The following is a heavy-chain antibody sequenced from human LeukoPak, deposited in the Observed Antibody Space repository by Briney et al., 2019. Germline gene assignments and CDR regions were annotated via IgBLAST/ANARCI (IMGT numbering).Heavy chain of an antibody. D-gene: IGHD2-2*02. V-gene: IGHV3-48*01. Sequence: GGSLRLSCAASGFTFSSYGMNWVRQAPGKGLEWVSYISSSSSTIYYADSVKGRFTISGDNAKNSLYLQMNSLRAEDTAVYYCARDVRGGYCSSTSCYTSDAFDIWGQGTMVTVSS. CDR3: ARDVRGGYCSSTSCYTSDAFDI. J-gene: IGHJ3*02. CDR2: ISSSSSTI. CDR1: GFTFSSYG.